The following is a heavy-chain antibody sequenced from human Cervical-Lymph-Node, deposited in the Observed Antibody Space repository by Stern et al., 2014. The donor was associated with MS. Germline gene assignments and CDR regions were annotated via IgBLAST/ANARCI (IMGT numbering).Heavy chain of an antibody. Sequence: EMQLVESGGGLVQPGGSLRLSCAASGFTFSNYAMSWVRQAPGKGLEWVSVISESGDKTYYADSVKGRFTISRDNSKNTLYLQVNSLRVEDTAVYYCAKDRRGNWKYVCASDIWGQGTMVTVSS. CDR2: ISESGDKT. D-gene: IGHD1-7*01. CDR1: GFTFSNYA. V-gene: IGHV3-23*04. CDR3: AKDRRGNWKYVCASDI. J-gene: IGHJ3*02.